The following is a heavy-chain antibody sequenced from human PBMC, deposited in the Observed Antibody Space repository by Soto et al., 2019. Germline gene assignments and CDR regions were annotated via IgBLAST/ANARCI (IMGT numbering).Heavy chain of an antibody. CDR2: INPNSGGT. V-gene: IGHV1-2*04. CDR3: ARVCSSTSCHEWFDP. J-gene: IGHJ5*01. CDR1: GYTFTGYY. D-gene: IGHD2-2*01. Sequence: GASVKVSCKASGYTFTGYYMHWVRQAPGQGLEWMGWINPNSGGTNYAQKFQGWVTMTRDTSISTAYMELSRLRSDDTAVYYCARVCSSTSCHEWFDPWGRGTLVTVSS.